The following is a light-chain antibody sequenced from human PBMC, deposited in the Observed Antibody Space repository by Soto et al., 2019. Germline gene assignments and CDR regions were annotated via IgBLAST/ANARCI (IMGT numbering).Light chain of an antibody. V-gene: IGKV3-11*01. CDR1: QSVSSY. Sequence: VLTQSAAALSLSPGTRATLSCRASQSVSSYLAWYQQKPGQPPRLLIYDASTRATGIPARLSGSGSGTAVSLPIISLVHAEVAVYYCHQRSSWPTITFGQRTILEIK. J-gene: IGKJ5*01. CDR3: HQRSSWPTIT. CDR2: DAS.